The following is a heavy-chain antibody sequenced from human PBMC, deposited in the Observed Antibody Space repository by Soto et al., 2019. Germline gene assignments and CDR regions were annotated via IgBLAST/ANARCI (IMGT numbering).Heavy chain of an antibody. CDR2: IYYTGKT. V-gene: IGHV4-39*01. D-gene: IGHD2-8*01. CDR3: ARVAMYAGEFTTNFDR. Sequence: SGTLSLTCTVSGDSLRSSYHYWGWIRQSPGKGLEWIGSIYYTGKTYYNPSLKSRVSISVDMAKNEISLRLRAESVADTDVYYCARVAMYAGEFTTNFDRWGQGALVTGS. J-gene: IGHJ4*02. CDR1: GDSLRSSYHY.